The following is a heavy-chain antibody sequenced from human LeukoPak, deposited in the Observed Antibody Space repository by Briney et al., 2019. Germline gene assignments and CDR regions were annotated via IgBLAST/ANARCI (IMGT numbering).Heavy chain of an antibody. J-gene: IGHJ4*02. Sequence: GGSLRLSCAASGLAFSSYAMSWVRQPPGKGLEWVSTISVASITFYADSVKGRFTISRDNSRNTVYLQMNSLRADDTAVYYCADYGVSGVKNNFYWGLGTLVTVSS. CDR1: GLAFSSYA. CDR3: ADYGVSGVKNNFY. CDR2: ISVASIT. V-gene: IGHV3-23*01. D-gene: IGHD3-3*01.